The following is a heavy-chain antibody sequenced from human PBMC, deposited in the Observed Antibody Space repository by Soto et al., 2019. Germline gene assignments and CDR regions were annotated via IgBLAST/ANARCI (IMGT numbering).Heavy chain of an antibody. CDR1: GYTFNTYF. Sequence: HVQLVQSGGELKKPGASVKVSCNTSGYTFNTYFITWVRQAPGQGLEWMGWISPHNGNTNYAEKFQGRVTMTADTITKTAYMELRNLKIYDTALYYCARDTGNSFDYWGQGTPVTVSS. J-gene: IGHJ4*02. CDR2: ISPHNGNT. CDR3: ARDTGNSFDY. V-gene: IGHV1-18*01.